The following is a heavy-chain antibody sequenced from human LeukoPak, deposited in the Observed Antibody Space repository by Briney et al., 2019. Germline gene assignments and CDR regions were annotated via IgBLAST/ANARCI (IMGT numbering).Heavy chain of an antibody. Sequence: SETLSLTCTVSSGSISSYYWSWIRQPPGKGLDWIGYIYYSGSTNYNPSLKSRVIRSVDTSKNQFSLKLISVTAADTAVYYCARERGTIVGTASSLSHAFDVWGQGTMVTVSS. D-gene: IGHD1-26*01. J-gene: IGHJ3*01. CDR3: ARERGTIVGTASSLSHAFDV. CDR2: IYYSGST. V-gene: IGHV4-59*01. CDR1: SGSISSYY.